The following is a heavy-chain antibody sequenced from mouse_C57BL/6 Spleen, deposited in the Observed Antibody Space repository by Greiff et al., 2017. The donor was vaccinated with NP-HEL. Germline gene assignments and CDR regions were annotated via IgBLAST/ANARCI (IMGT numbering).Heavy chain of an antibody. CDR3: ARLTVVATRAMDY. CDR2: IWSGGST. J-gene: IGHJ4*01. V-gene: IGHV2-2*01. Sequence: VKLEESGPGLVQPSQSLSITCTVSGFSLTSYGVHWVRQSPGKGLEWLGVIWSGGSTDYNAAFISRLSISKDNSKSQVFFKMNSLQADDTAIYYCARLTVVATRAMDYWGQGTSVTVSS. D-gene: IGHD1-1*01. CDR1: GFSLTSYG.